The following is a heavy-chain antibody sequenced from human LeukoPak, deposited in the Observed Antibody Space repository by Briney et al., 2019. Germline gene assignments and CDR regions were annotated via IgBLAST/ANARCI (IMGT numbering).Heavy chain of an antibody. V-gene: IGHV4-4*07. CDR2: IYTSGST. D-gene: IGHD3-22*01. CDR1: GGSISSYY. CDR3: ARDRVDPSYYDSSGCDGFDY. J-gene: IGHJ4*02. Sequence: PSETLSLTCTVSGGSISSYYWSWIRQPAGKGLEWIGRIYTSGSTNYNPSLKSRVTMSVDTSKNQFSLKLSSVTAADTAVYYCARDRVDPSYYDSSGCDGFDYWGQGTLVTVSS.